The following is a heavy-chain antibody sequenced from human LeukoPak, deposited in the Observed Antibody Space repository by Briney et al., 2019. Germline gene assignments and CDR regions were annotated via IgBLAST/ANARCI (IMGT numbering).Heavy chain of an antibody. J-gene: IGHJ4*02. D-gene: IGHD1-1*01. V-gene: IGHV5-51*01. Sequence: GESLKISCKGSGYSFTNYWIAWVRQMPGRGLEWMVIINPSDSDTRYSPSFQGQVTISADKSISTAYLQWSSLKASDSAMYYCARAWNLDYWGQGTLVIVSS. CDR1: GYSFTNYW. CDR3: ARAWNLDY. CDR2: INPSDSDT.